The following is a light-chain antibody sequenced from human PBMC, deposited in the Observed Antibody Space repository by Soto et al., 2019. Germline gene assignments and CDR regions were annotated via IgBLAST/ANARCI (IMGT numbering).Light chain of an antibody. V-gene: IGKV1-5*03. J-gene: IGKJ1*01. CDR2: KAS. CDR1: QSINSW. CDR3: QQYKSYRA. Sequence: DIQMTQSPSTLSASVGDRVTITCRASQSINSWLAWHQQKPGKAPKLLISKASSLQRGVPSRLSGSGSGTEFTLTISSMKPDDFATDYCQQYKSYRAFGQGTKVDI.